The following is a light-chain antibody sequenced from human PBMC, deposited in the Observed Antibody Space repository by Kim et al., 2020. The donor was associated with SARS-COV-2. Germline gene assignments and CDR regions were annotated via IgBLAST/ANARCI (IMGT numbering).Light chain of an antibody. CDR3: QQYNNWPYT. CDR1: QSVSSN. V-gene: IGKV3-15*01. Sequence: SVAPGEMATLSCKASQSVSSNVAWYQQKPGQAPRLLIYGASTRATGIPARFSGSGSGTEFTLTISSLQSEDFAVYYCQQYNNWPYTFGQGTKLEI. CDR2: GAS. J-gene: IGKJ2*01.